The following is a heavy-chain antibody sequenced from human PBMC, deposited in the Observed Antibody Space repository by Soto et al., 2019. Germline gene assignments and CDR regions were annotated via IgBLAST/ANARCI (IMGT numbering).Heavy chain of an antibody. J-gene: IGHJ4*02. Sequence: QVQLQESGPGLVKHAQTLSLTCSVSGVSISASYYWNWIRQPPGKGLEWIGYIFHNGNTYYNPSLRSRLSISVDTSKNQFSLRLFAVTGADTAVYYCARGDGYRSAGLDSWGQGTLVTVSS. V-gene: IGHV4-31*03. D-gene: IGHD5-18*01. CDR1: GVSISASYY. CDR3: ARGDGYRSAGLDS. CDR2: IFHNGNT.